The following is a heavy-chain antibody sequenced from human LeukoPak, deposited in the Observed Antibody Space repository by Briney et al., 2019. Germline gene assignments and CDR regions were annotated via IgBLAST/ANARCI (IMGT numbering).Heavy chain of an antibody. CDR3: ARDPSVHSSGYYYFDY. J-gene: IGHJ4*02. CDR1: GGSISGYY. CDR2: IYYSGGT. V-gene: IGHV4-59*12. D-gene: IGHD3-22*01. Sequence: SETLSLTCTVSGGSISGYYWSWIRQPPGEGLEWIGYIYYSGGTNYNPSLKSRVTISVDTSKNQFSLKLSSVTAADTAVYYCARDPSVHSSGYYYFDYWGQGTLVTVSS.